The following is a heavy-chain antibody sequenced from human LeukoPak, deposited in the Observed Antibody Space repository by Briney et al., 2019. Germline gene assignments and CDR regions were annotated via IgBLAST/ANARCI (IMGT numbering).Heavy chain of an antibody. V-gene: IGHV3-23*01. D-gene: IGHD1-1*01. J-gene: IGHJ4*02. CDR1: GFTFSSYA. Sequence: SGGSLRLSCAASGFTFSSYAMSWVRQAPGKGLGWVSAISGSGGSTYYADSVKGRFTISRDNSKNTLYLQMNSLSADDTAMYYCVKHSGGVYGNSDYWGQGILVTVSS. CDR3: VKHSGGVYGNSDY. CDR2: ISGSGGST.